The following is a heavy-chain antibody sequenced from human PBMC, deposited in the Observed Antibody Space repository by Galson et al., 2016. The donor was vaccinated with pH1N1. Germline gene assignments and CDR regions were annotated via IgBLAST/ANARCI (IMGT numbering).Heavy chain of an antibody. D-gene: IGHD4-23*01. V-gene: IGHV1-2*06. J-gene: IGHJ5*02. CDR2: ISPDSGGT. CDR3: ARHDYGGCFDP. CDR1: GYTFTDHY. Sequence: SVKVSCKASGYTFTDHYIHWVRQAPGQGLEWMGRISPDSGGTNYAQKFRGRVTMTGGTSINTAYMELSRLRPDDTAVYYCARHDYGGCFDPWGQGTLVTVSS.